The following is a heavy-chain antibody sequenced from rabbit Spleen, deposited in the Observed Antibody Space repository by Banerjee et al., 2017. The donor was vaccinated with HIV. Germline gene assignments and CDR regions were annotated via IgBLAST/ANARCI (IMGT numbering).Heavy chain of an antibody. D-gene: IGHD8-1*01. CDR3: ARDTGSSFSSYGMDL. Sequence: QQLVESGGGLVKPGASLTLTCTASGFSFSSSSYMCWVRQAPGKGLEWIACIAGGSSGFTYSATWAKGRFTCSKTSSTTVTLQMTSLTVADTATYFCARDTGSSFSSYGMDLWGPGTLVTVS. J-gene: IGHJ6*01. V-gene: IGHV1S40*01. CDR1: GFSFSSSSY. CDR2: IAGGSSGFT.